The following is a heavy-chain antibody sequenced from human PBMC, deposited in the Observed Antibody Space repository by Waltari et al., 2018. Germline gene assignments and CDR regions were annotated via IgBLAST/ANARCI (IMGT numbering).Heavy chain of an antibody. CDR2: INPNSGGT. D-gene: IGHD2-2*01. V-gene: IGHV1-2*02. J-gene: IGHJ4*02. Sequence: QVQLVQSGAEGKKPGASVKVSCTASGYTFPAYYMHWGRQAPGQGREWMGWINPNSGGTNYAQKFQGRVTMTRDTSISTAYMELSRLRSDDTAVYYCARGVPAAAPDYWGQGTLVTVSS. CDR3: ARGVPAAAPDY. CDR1: GYTFPAYY.